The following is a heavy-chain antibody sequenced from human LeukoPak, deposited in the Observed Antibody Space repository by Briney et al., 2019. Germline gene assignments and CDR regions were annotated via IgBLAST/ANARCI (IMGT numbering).Heavy chain of an antibody. CDR1: GFTFSSYS. V-gene: IGHV3-21*01. Sequence: PGGSLRLSCAASGFTFSSYSMNWVRQAPGKGLEWVSSISSSSSYIYYADSVKGRFTISRDNAKNPLYLQMNSLRAEDTAVYYCARDLLDGWGGYWGQGTLVTVSS. CDR3: ARDLLDGWGGY. D-gene: IGHD5-24*01. CDR2: ISSSSSYI. J-gene: IGHJ4*02.